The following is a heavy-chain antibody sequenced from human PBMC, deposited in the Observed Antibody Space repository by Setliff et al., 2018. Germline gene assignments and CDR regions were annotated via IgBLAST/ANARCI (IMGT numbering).Heavy chain of an antibody. CDR2: ISSDGTVT. CDR3: TNWNVPVY. D-gene: IGHD1-20*01. V-gene: IGHV3-74*01. Sequence: LRLSCAASGLSFSSSWMHWVRQAPGKGLVWVSRISSDGTVTDYADPVKGRFTISRDNAKNTLYLQMNSLGADDTAVYYCTNWNVPVYWGQGTLVTVSS. J-gene: IGHJ4*02. CDR1: GLSFSSSW.